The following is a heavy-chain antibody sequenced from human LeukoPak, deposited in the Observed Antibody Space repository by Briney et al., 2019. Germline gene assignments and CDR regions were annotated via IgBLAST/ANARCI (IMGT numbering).Heavy chain of an antibody. Sequence: SVKGSCKASGGTFSSYAISWVRQAPGQGLEWMGRIIPILGIANYAQKFQGRVTITADKSTSTAYMELSSLRSEDTAVYYCARGDVEMATMFDYWGQGTLVTVSS. CDR2: IIPILGIA. V-gene: IGHV1-69*04. CDR3: ARGDVEMATMFDY. D-gene: IGHD5-24*01. J-gene: IGHJ4*02. CDR1: GGTFSSYA.